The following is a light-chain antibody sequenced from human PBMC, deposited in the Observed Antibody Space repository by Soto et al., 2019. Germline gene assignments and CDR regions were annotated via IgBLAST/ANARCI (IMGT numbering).Light chain of an antibody. V-gene: IGKV2-30*01. CDR1: QRLLYSDGNTY. J-gene: IGKJ1*01. CDR3: MQGTHWPPWT. CDR2: KVS. Sequence: DVVMTQSPLSLPVTLGQPSAISCRSSQRLLYSDGNTYLNWYQQRPGQSPRRLIYKVSNRDSGVPDRFSGSGSGTDFTLKISRVEAEDVGVYYCMQGTHWPPWTFGQGTKVDIK.